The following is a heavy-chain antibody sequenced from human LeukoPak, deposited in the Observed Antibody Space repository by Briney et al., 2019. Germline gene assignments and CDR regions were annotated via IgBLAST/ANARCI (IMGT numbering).Heavy chain of an antibody. CDR3: ASSPSSTVTTDYYYYMDV. J-gene: IGHJ6*03. D-gene: IGHD4-17*01. CDR1: GGSISSYY. CDR2: INHGGST. Sequence: PSETLSLTCTVSGGSISSYYWSWIRQPPGKGLEWIGEINHGGSTNYNPSLKSRVTISVDTSKNQFSLKLSSVTAADTAVYYCASSPSSTVTTDYYYYMDVWGKGTTVTISS. V-gene: IGHV4-34*01.